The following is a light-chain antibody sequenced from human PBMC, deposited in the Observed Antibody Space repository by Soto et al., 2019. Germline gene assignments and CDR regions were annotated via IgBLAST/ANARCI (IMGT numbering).Light chain of an antibody. CDR3: ASWDDRLGAVI. CDR1: SSNIGAGYE. J-gene: IGLJ2*01. Sequence: QAVVTQPPSVSGAPGQRVTISCIGGSSNIGAGYEVHWYQQLPGAAPKLLMHSNNLRPSGVPERISGSKFGTAASLAISGLRSEDEAVYYCASWDDRLGAVIFGGGTKLTVL. CDR2: SNN. V-gene: IGLV1-47*02.